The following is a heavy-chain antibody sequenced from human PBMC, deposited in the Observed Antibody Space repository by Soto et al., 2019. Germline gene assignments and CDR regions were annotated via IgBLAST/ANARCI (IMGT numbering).Heavy chain of an antibody. Sequence: SETLSLTCTVSGGSISSYYWSWIRQPPGKGLEWIGYIYYSGSTNYNPSLKSRVTIPVDTSKNQFSLKLSSVTAADTAVYYCAREYSSDYDAFDIWGQGTMVTVSS. V-gene: IGHV4-59*12. D-gene: IGHD6-25*01. CDR3: AREYSSDYDAFDI. J-gene: IGHJ3*02. CDR1: GGSISSYY. CDR2: IYYSGST.